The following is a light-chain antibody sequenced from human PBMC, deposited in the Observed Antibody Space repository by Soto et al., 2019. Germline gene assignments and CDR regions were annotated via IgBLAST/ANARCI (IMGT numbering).Light chain of an antibody. CDR3: QQYCNSPPWT. Sequence: EMVLTQSPGTLSLSPGERATLSCRARQSVSSSYLARYQQKPGQAPRLLIYGASSMATGIPDRFSGSGSGTDFTLTIIRLEPEDFAVYYCQQYCNSPPWTVGQGNKGEIK. J-gene: IGKJ1*01. CDR1: QSVSSSY. CDR2: GAS. V-gene: IGKV3-20*01.